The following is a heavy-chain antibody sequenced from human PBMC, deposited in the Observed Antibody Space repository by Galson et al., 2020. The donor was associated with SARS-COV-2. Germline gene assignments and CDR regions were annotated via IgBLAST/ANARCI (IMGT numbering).Heavy chain of an antibody. J-gene: IGHJ3*02. D-gene: IGHD6-13*01. CDR1: GFSLSTSGMC. CDR2: IDWDDDK. Sequence: SGPTLAKPTQTLTLTCTFSGFSLSTSGMCVSWIRQPPGKALEWLARIDWDDDKYYSTSLKTRLTISKDTSKNQVVLTMTNMDPVDTATYYCARHSIAAAAGAAVDIWGQGTMVTVSS. V-gene: IGHV2-70*11. CDR3: ARHSIAAAAGAAVDI.